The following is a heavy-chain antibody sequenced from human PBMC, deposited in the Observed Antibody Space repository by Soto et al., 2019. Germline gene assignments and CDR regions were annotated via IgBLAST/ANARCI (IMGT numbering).Heavy chain of an antibody. CDR1: GGTFSSYT. J-gene: IGHJ4*02. CDR3: ARGFGGDGYYFGY. Sequence: QVQLVQSGAEVKKPGSSVKVSCKASGGTFSSYTISWVRQAPGQGLEWMGRIIPILGIANYAQKFQGRVTITADKSTSTAHMELSSLRSEDTAVYYCARGFGGDGYYFGYWGQGTLVTVSS. CDR2: IIPILGIA. V-gene: IGHV1-69*02. D-gene: IGHD3-16*01.